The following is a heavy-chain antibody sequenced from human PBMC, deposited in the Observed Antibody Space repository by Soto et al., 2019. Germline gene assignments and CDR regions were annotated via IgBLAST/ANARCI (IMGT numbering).Heavy chain of an antibody. Sequence: QVQLQESGPRLVKPSGTLSLTCSVSGGSITNSNWWTWVRLPPAKGLEWIGDIYHAGSTKHNPSLERRVTISVDTSKNQFALTLTSVTAADTAVYFCARGPPIVGNTTPLDSWGRGTLVTVSS. J-gene: IGHJ4*02. CDR3: ARGPPIVGNTTPLDS. D-gene: IGHD1-26*01. V-gene: IGHV4-4*02. CDR2: IYHAGST. CDR1: GGSITNSNW.